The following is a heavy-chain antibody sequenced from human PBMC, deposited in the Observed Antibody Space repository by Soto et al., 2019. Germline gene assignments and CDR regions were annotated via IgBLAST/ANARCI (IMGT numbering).Heavy chain of an antibody. J-gene: IGHJ4*02. Sequence: VQLVVSGGGLVQPGGSLKLSCAASEFTFSDSAMHWVRQASGKGLEWVGRIRSKANSYATAYAASVKGRFTVSRDDANNTAYLQMNSLRTEDTAVYYCATGYCRSTRCFSPSFEYWGEGTLVTVSS. CDR3: ATGYCRSTRCFSPSFEY. CDR2: IRSKANSYAT. D-gene: IGHD2-2*01. V-gene: IGHV3-73*02. CDR1: EFTFSDSA.